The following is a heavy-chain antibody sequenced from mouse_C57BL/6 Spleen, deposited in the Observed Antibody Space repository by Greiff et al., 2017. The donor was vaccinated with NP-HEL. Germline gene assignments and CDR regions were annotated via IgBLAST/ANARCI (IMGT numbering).Heavy chain of an antibody. CDR1: GFTFSSYG. CDR2: ISSGGSYT. CDR3: ARHSYDYGDY. J-gene: IGHJ2*01. V-gene: IGHV5-6*01. D-gene: IGHD2-4*01. Sequence: EVQGVESGGDLVKPGGSLKLSCAASGFTFSSYGMSWVRQTPDKRLEWVATISSGGSYTNYPDSVKGRSTFTRDNAKNTLYLQMSSLKSEDTGINYCARHSYDYGDYWGQGTTLTVSS.